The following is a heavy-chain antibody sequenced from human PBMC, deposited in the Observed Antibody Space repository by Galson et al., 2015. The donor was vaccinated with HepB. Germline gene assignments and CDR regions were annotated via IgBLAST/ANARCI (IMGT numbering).Heavy chain of an antibody. CDR2: IIPIFGTA. CDR3: ARASRVSTKVYYYGMDV. Sequence: SVKVSCKASGGTFSSYAISWVRQAPGQGLEWMGGIIPIFGTANYAQKFQGRVTITADESTSTAYMELSSLRSEDTAVYYCARASRVSTKVYYYGMDVWGQGTTVTVSS. J-gene: IGHJ6*02. CDR1: GGTFSSYA. D-gene: IGHD1/OR15-1a*01. V-gene: IGHV1-69*13.